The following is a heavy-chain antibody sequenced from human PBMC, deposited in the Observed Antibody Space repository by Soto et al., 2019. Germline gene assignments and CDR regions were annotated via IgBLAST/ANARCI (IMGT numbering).Heavy chain of an antibody. CDR2: ISPSGGST. CDR3: ARAKYDFWSGYSPYYYYGMDV. Sequence: ASVKVSCKASGYTFTSYYMHWVRQAPGQGLEWMGIISPSGGSTSYAQKFQGRVTMTRDTSTSSVYMELSSLRSEDTAVYYCARAKYDFWSGYSPYYYYGMDVWGQGTTVTVSS. CDR1: GYTFTSYY. V-gene: IGHV1-46*01. D-gene: IGHD3-3*01. J-gene: IGHJ6*02.